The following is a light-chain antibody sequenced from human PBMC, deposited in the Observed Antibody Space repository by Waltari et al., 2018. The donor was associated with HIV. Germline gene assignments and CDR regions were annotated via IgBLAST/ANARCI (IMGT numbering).Light chain of an antibody. CDR1: SSNIGSNY. J-gene: IGLJ3*02. V-gene: IGLV1-51*02. CDR2: EKH. Sequence: QSVLTQPPSVSAAPGQKVTISCSGTSSNIGSNYVSWYQQFPGTAPKLLIFEKHTRPSGISDRFAGSKAGTAATLGISGLQTGDEADYYCGTWDSSLSVGTFGGGTKLTVL. CDR3: GTWDSSLSVGT.